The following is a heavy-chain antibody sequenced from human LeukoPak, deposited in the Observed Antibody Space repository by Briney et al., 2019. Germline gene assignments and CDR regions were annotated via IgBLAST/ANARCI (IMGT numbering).Heavy chain of an antibody. V-gene: IGHV4-34*01. J-gene: IGHJ4*02. CDR2: INHSGST. D-gene: IGHD2-21*02. CDR3: ASTYCGGDCYSG. Sequence: PSETLSLTCAVYGGSFSCYYWGLIRQPPGKGLEWIGEINHSGSTNYNPSLKSRVTISVDTSKNQFSLKLSSVTAADTAVYYCASTYCGGDCYSGWGQGTLVTVSS. CDR1: GGSFSCYY.